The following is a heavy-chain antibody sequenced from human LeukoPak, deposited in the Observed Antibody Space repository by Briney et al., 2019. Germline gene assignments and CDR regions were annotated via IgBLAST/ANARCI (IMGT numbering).Heavy chain of an antibody. D-gene: IGHD3-3*01. CDR1: GGSFSGYY. CDR2: INHNGST. Sequence: SETLSLTCAVYGGSFSGYYWSWIRQPPGKGLEWIGEINHNGSTNYNPSLKSRVTISVDTSKNQFSLKLSSVTAADTAVYYCAREPLRITIFGVAPRNYMDVWGKGTTVTVSS. J-gene: IGHJ6*03. CDR3: AREPLRITIFGVAPRNYMDV. V-gene: IGHV4-34*01.